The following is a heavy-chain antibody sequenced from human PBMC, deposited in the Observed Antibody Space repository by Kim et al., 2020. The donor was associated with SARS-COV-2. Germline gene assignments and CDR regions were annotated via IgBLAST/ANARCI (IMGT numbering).Heavy chain of an antibody. CDR2: IYYSGST. V-gene: IGHV4-39*07. Sequence: SETLSLTCTVSGGSISSSSYYWGWIRQPPGKGLEWIGSIYYSGSTYYNPSLKSRVTISVDTSKNQFSLKLSSVTAADTAVYYCAGVSPPYCTNGVCYIGNWGQGTLVTVSS. J-gene: IGHJ1*01. D-gene: IGHD2-8*01. CDR3: AGVSPPYCTNGVCYIGN. CDR1: GGSISSSSYY.